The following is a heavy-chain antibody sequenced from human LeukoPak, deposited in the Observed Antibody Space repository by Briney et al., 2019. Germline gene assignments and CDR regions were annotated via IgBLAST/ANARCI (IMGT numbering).Heavy chain of an antibody. V-gene: IGHV3-7*03. D-gene: IGHD3-10*01. Sequence: GGSLRLSCAASGFTFRSYWMSWVRQAPGKGLEWVANIKQDGSEKYYVDSVKGRFTISRDNAKNSLYLQMNSLRAEDTAVYYCARDGEPLLWFGELLGPYFDYWGQGTLVTVSS. CDR2: IKQDGSEK. CDR1: GFTFRSYW. CDR3: ARDGEPLLWFGELLGPYFDY. J-gene: IGHJ4*02.